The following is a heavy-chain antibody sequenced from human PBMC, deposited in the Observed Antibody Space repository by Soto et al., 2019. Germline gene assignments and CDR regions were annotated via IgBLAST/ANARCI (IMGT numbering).Heavy chain of an antibody. J-gene: IGHJ4*02. D-gene: IGHD2-8*02. CDR2: IYRGENA. CDR3: ARVFDYTGVFDY. Sequence: ASETLSLTCAVSGGSISNDFYSWSWIRQPPGKGLEWVGYIYRGENAYYNPSLQSRVTISVDRSKSEFSLTLTSVTAADTAVYYCARVFDYTGVFDYWGQGTLVTVSS. CDR1: GGSISNDFYS. V-gene: IGHV4-30-2*01.